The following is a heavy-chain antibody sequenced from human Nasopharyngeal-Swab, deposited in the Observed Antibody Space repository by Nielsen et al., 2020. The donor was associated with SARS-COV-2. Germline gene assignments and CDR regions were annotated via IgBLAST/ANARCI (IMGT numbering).Heavy chain of an antibody. CDR2: ISSSGSTK. Sequence: GGSLRLSCEASRFTFSNYEMNWVRQAPGKGLEWVSVISSSGSTKYYADSVKGRFTISRDNTRNPLFLQMNSLSAEDTAVYYCARSPFITEMKRALDHWGQGTLVTVSS. V-gene: IGHV3-48*03. CDR3: ARSPFITEMKRALDH. D-gene: IGHD3-10*01. J-gene: IGHJ4*02. CDR1: RFTFSNYE.